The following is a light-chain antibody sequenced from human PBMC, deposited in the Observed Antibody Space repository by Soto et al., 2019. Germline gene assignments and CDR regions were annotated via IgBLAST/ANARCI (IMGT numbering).Light chain of an antibody. Sequence: EIVLTQSPGTLSLSPGERATLSCRASQSVSSSYLAWYQQKPGQAPRLLIYGASSRATGIPDRFSGSGSGTDFTLTISELEPEDFAVYYCQQYGSSRTFGQGTKVEIK. J-gene: IGKJ1*01. CDR2: GAS. V-gene: IGKV3-20*01. CDR3: QQYGSSRT. CDR1: QSVSSSY.